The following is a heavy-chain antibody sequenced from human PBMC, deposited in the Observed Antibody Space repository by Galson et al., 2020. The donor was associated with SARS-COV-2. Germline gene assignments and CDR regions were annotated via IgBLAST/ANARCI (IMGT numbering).Heavy chain of an antibody. J-gene: IGHJ4*02. CDR2: IYYSGST. CDR3: ARGFDY. CDR1: GGSISSSY. Sequence: ASETLSLTCPVSGGSISSSYWSWIRQPPGKGLEWIGYIYYSGSTNYNPSLKSRVTISVDTSKNQFSLKLSSVTAADTAVYYCARGFDYWGQGTLVTVSS. V-gene: IGHV4-59*08.